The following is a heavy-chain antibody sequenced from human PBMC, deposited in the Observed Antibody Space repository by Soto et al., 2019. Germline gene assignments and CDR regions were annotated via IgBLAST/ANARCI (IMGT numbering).Heavy chain of an antibody. CDR2: ISWNSGSI. CDR1: GFTFDDYA. CDR3: AKSITGTTRNGYFDY. V-gene: IGHV3-9*01. J-gene: IGHJ4*02. D-gene: IGHD1-20*01. Sequence: SLRLSCAASGFTFDDYAMHWVRQAPGKGLEWVSGISWNSGSIGYADSVKGRFTISRDNAKNSLYLQMNSLRAEDTALYYCAKSITGTTRNGYFDYWGQGTLVTVSS.